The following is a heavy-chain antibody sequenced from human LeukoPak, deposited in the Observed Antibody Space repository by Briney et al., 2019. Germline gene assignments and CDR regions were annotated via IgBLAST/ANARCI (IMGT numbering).Heavy chain of an antibody. Sequence: ASVKVSCKASGYTFTSYGISWVRQAPGQGLEWMGWISAYNGNTNYAQKLQGRVTMTTDTSTSTAYMELRSLRSGDTAVYYCAREVPYDSSVYYQPFDYWGQGTLVTVSS. D-gene: IGHD3-22*01. CDR3: AREVPYDSSVYYQPFDY. V-gene: IGHV1-18*01. J-gene: IGHJ4*02. CDR2: ISAYNGNT. CDR1: GYTFTSYG.